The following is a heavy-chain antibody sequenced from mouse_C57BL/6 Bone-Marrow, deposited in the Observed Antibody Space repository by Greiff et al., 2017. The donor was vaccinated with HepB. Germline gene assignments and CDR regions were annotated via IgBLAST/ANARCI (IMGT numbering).Heavy chain of an antibody. CDR2: IDPEDGET. V-gene: IGHV14-2*01. CDR1: GFNIKDYY. D-gene: IGHD1-1*01. CDR3: APHYYGSSYHYAMDY. Sequence: EVKLVESGAELVKPGASVKLSCTASGFNIKDYYMHWVKQRTEQGLEWIGRIDPEDGETKYAPKFQGKATITADTSSNTAYLQLSSLTSEDTAVYYCAPHYYGSSYHYAMDYWGQGTSVTVSS. J-gene: IGHJ4*01.